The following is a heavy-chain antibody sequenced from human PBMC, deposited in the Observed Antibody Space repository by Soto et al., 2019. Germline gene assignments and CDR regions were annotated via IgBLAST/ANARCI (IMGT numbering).Heavy chain of an antibody. CDR1: GFSFSDYA. CDR2: ISESGGST. V-gene: IGHV3-23*01. D-gene: IGHD6-13*01. Sequence: LRLSCAASGFSFSDYAMSWVRQAPGKGLEWVSVISESGGSTHYADSVRGRFTVSRDNSKNSLSLRMNSLRDEDTAVYFCAKRSPYSSGWYSPIFDYWGQGALVAVSS. J-gene: IGHJ4*02. CDR3: AKRSPYSSGWYSPIFDY.